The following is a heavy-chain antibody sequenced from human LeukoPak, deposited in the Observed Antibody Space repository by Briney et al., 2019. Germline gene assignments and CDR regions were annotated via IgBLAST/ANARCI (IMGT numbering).Heavy chain of an antibody. CDR3: ARGYSTTWTYGDY. V-gene: IGHV3-21*01. CDR2: ISGSSKYI. D-gene: IGHD6-13*01. Sequence: GGSLRLSCAASGFTFSGYSMNWVRQAPGKGLEWVSSISGSSKYIYYADSVKGRFTISRDNAKNSLYLHMNRLRAEDTAVYYCARGYSTTWTYGDYWGQGTLVTVSS. CDR1: GFTFSGYS. J-gene: IGHJ4*02.